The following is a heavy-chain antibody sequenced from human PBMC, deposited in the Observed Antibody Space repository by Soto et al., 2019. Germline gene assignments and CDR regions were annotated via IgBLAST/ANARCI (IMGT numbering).Heavy chain of an antibody. CDR2: IVRAGDP. CDR1: GFTFSGND. V-gene: IGHV3-13*05. CDR3: RRERRRDGGAFEF. Sequence: EVQLVESGGGLVQPGGSLRLSCGASGFTFSGNDMHWVRQPPGKGLEWVATIVRAGDPDYSDSVKGRFTISRQNLRNSMSLQMNHLTAGDSAVYYCRRERRRDGGAFEFWGQGTRVPVSS. J-gene: IGHJ3*01.